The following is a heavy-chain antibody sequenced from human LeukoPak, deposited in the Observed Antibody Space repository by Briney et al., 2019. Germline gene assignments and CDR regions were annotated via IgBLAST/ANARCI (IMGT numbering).Heavy chain of an antibody. J-gene: IGHJ4*02. Sequence: GESLKISCKGSGYSFISYWIGWVRQMPGKGLEWMAIIYPGDSDTRYSPSFQGQVTISADKSTSTAYLQWSSLKASDTAMYYCARAYRGYSGSYYFVWDHWGQGTLVTVSS. CDR3: ARAYRGYSGSYYFVWDH. V-gene: IGHV5-51*01. CDR1: GYSFISYW. CDR2: IYPGDSDT. D-gene: IGHD1-26*01.